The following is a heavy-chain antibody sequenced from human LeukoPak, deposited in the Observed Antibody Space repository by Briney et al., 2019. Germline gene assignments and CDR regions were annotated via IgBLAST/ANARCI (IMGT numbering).Heavy chain of an antibody. J-gene: IGHJ6*03. CDR1: GFSVSGYW. CDR2: IKQDGSEK. CDR3: ARPPRTDYYYYMDV. Sequence: GGSLRLSCAVSGFSVSGYWMTWVRQAPGKGLEWVANIKQDGSEKYYVDSVKGRFTISRDNAKNSLYLQMNSLRAEDTAVYYCARPPRTDYYYYMDVWGKGTTVTVSS. V-gene: IGHV3-7*01.